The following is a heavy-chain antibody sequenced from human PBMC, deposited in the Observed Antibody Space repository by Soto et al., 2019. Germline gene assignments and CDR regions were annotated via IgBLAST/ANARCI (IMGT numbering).Heavy chain of an antibody. V-gene: IGHV4-30-4*01. CDR1: GGSISSGDYY. D-gene: IGHD2-21*02. CDR3: ARDTVVTPADY. CDR2: IYYSGST. Sequence: TLSLTCTVSGGSISSGDYYWSWIRQPPGKGLEWIGYIYYSGSTYYNPSLKSRVTISVDTSKNQFSLKLSSVTAADTAVYYCARDTVVTPADYWGQGTLVTVSS. J-gene: IGHJ4*02.